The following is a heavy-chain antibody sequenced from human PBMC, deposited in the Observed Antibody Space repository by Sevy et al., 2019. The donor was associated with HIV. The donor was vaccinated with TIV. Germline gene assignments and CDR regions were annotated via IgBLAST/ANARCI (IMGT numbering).Heavy chain of an antibody. J-gene: IGHJ6*02. D-gene: IGHD4-17*01. Sequence: GGCLRLYCAASGFSFRSYWMTWVRQAPGKGLECVASIYQDGSEKYYMDSVKGRFTVSRDNAKNSLFLQMSSLRVEDTTVYYCAREGSYGDYMLSYYYGMDVWGQGTTVTVSS. CDR3: AREGSYGDYMLSYYYGMDV. V-gene: IGHV3-7*01. CDR2: IYQDGSEK. CDR1: GFSFRSYW.